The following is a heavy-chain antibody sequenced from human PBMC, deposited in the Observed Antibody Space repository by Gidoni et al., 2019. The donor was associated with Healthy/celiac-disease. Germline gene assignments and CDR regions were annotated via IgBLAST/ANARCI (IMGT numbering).Heavy chain of an antibody. Sequence: EVQLLESGGGLVQPGGSLRLSCAASGFTFSSYAMSWVRQAPGKGLEWVSAISGSGGSTYYAHSVKGRFTISRDNSKNTLYLQMNSLRAEDTAVYYCAKAAGDIVVVVAATPAYYYYYGMDVWGQGTTVTVSS. V-gene: IGHV3-23*01. D-gene: IGHD2-15*01. J-gene: IGHJ6*02. CDR3: AKAAGDIVVVVAATPAYYYYYGMDV. CDR2: ISGSGGST. CDR1: GFTFSSYA.